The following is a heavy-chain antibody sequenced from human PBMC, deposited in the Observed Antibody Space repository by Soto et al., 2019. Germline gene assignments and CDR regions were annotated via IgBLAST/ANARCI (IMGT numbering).Heavy chain of an antibody. Sequence: SETRSLTCTVSGGSISSSSYYWGWIRQPPGKGLEWIGSIYYSGSTYYNPSLKSRVTISVDTSKNQFSLKLSSVTAADTAVYYCARLVNIVATTLYYFDYWGQGTLVTSPQ. V-gene: IGHV4-39*01. D-gene: IGHD5-12*01. CDR2: IYYSGST. J-gene: IGHJ4*02. CDR1: GGSISSSSYY. CDR3: ARLVNIVATTLYYFDY.